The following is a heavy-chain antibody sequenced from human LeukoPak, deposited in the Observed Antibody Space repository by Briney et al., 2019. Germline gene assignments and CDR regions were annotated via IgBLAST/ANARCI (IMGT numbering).Heavy chain of an antibody. Sequence: PGGSLRLSCAASGFTVSSNYMSWVRQAPGKGLEWVSVIYSGGSTYYADSVKGRFTISRDNSKNTLYLQMNSLRAEDTAVYYCARVRRDYDSSGYYLTFDYWGQGTLVTVSS. CDR1: GFTVSSNY. J-gene: IGHJ4*02. CDR3: ARVRRDYDSSGYYLTFDY. D-gene: IGHD3-22*01. CDR2: IYSGGST. V-gene: IGHV3-66*01.